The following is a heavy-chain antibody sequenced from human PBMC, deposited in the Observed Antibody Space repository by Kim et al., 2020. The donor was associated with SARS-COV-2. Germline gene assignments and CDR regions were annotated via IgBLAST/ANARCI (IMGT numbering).Heavy chain of an antibody. CDR2: INHSGST. Sequence: SETLSLTCAVYGGSFSGYYWSWIRQPPGKGLEWIGEINHSGSTNYNPSLKSRVTISVDTSKNQFSLKLSSVTAADTAVYYCARLVRYYYGSGSYYYFDYWGQGTLVTVSS. V-gene: IGHV4-34*01. J-gene: IGHJ4*02. D-gene: IGHD3-10*01. CDR3: ARLVRYYYGSGSYYYFDY. CDR1: GGSFSGYY.